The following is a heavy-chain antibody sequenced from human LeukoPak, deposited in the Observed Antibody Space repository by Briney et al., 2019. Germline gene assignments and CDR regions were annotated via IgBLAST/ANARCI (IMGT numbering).Heavy chain of an antibody. D-gene: IGHD3-3*01. CDR1: GFTFDDYA. J-gene: IGHJ5*02. CDR3: ASGGLLAFDP. CDR2: ISWNSGSI. V-gene: IGHV3-9*01. Sequence: PGGSLRLSCAASGFTFDDYAMHWVRQAPGKGLEWVSGISWNSGSIGYADSVKGRFTISRDNAKNSLYLQMNSLRAEDTAVYYCASGGLLAFDPWGQGTLVTVSS.